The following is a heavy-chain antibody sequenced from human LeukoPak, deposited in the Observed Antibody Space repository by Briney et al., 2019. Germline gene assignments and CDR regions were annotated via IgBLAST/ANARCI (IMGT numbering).Heavy chain of an antibody. J-gene: IGHJ4*02. CDR2: ISSSGSTI. V-gene: IGHV3-11*01. CDR1: GFTFSDYY. Sequence: GGSLRLPCAASGFTFSDYYMSWIRQAPGKGLEWVSYISSSGSTIYYADSVKGRFTISRDNAKNSLYLQMNSLRAEDTAVYYCARDISGYGTPYYFDYWGQGTLVTVSS. D-gene: IGHD5-12*01. CDR3: ARDISGYGTPYYFDY.